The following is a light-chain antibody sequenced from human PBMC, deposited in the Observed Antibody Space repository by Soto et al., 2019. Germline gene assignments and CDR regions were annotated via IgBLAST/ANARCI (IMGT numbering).Light chain of an antibody. J-gene: IGKJ1*01. CDR3: MQALQTRWT. CDR1: ESLLHTNRNNY. V-gene: IGKV2-28*01. CDR2: FGS. Sequence: DIVMTQSPLSLRVTLGEPASISCRSSESLLHTNRNNYLDWYLQKPGQSPQLLIYFGSTRASGVPDRFSGSGSDTDFTLTISRVEAEDVGVYYCMQALQTRWTFGQGTKVEIK.